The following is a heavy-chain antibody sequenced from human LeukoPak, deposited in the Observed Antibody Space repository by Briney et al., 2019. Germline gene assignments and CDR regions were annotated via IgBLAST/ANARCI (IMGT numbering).Heavy chain of an antibody. Sequence: ASVKVSCKASGYTFTNYYIHWVRQAPGQGLEWMGIINPSGGSTNYAQKLQGRVTMTRDTSTSTVYMELTSLRSEDTAVYFCARCGYSGSRSPYFYYGMEVWGQGTTVTVSS. CDR2: INPSGGST. J-gene: IGHJ6*02. V-gene: IGHV1-46*04. CDR3: ARCGYSGSRSPYFYYGMEV. CDR1: GYTFTNYY. D-gene: IGHD5-12*01.